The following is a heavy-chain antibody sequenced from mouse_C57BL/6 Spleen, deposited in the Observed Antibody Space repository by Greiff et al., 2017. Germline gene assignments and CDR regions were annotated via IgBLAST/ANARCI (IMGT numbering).Heavy chain of an antibody. J-gene: IGHJ3*01. CDR3: ARKGGQLRLEGFAY. D-gene: IGHD3-2*02. CDR1: GYSFTGYY. Sequence: EVKLQESGPELVKPGASVKISCKASGYSFTGYYMNWVKQSPEKSLEWIGEINPSTGGTTYNQKFKAKATLTVDKSSSTAYMQLKSLTSEDSAVYYCARKGGQLRLEGFAYWGQGTLVTVSA. V-gene: IGHV1-42*01. CDR2: INPSTGGT.